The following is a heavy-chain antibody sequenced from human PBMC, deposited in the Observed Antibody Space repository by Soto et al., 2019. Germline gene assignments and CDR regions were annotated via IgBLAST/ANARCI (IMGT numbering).Heavy chain of an antibody. V-gene: IGHV3-23*01. D-gene: IGHD3-10*01. CDR2: ISGSGGST. CDR1: GFTFSNYA. Sequence: EVQLLESGGGLVQPGGSLRLSCAASGFTFSNYAMSWVRQAPGKGLEWVSAISGSGGSTYYADSVKGRFTISRDNSRTTLYLQMNSLRAEDTAVYYCAKDGDRYYGSGSYRGYFFDYWGQGTLVTVSS. J-gene: IGHJ4*02. CDR3: AKDGDRYYGSGSYRGYFFDY.